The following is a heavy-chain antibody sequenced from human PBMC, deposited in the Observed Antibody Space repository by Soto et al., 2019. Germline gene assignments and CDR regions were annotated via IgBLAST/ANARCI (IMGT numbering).Heavy chain of an antibody. CDR2: IKQDGSEK. D-gene: IGHD6-13*01. CDR1: GFTFSSYW. J-gene: IGHJ4*02. CDR3: ARDRETFIAAEYYFDY. Sequence: QLGGSLRLSCAASGFTFSSYWMSWVRQAPGKGLEWVANIKQDGSEKYYVDSVKGRFTISRDNAKNSLYLQMNSLRAEDTAVYYCARDRETFIAAEYYFDYWGQGTLVTVSS. V-gene: IGHV3-7*03.